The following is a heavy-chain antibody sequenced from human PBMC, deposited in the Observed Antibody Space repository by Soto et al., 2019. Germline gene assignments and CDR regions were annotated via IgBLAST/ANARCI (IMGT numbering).Heavy chain of an antibody. D-gene: IGHD6-19*01. Sequence: GGSLRLSCAASGFTFSSYGLHGVRLAPGKGLEWVAVISYDGSNKYYADSVKGRFTISRDNSKNTLYLQMNGLRGEDTAVYYCAKVCGYSSGWDVENYYYGMDVWGQGTTVTVSS. V-gene: IGHV3-30*18. CDR3: AKVCGYSSGWDVENYYYGMDV. CDR2: ISYDGSNK. CDR1: GFTFSSYG. J-gene: IGHJ6*02.